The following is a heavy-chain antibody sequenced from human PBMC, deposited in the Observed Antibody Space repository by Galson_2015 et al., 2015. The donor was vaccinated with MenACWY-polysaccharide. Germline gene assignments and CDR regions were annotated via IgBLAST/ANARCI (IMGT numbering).Heavy chain of an antibody. CDR3: ARVEKYSGSFYILY. D-gene: IGHD1-26*01. CDR1: DYSIRSGYF. CDR2: IFHSGTT. Sequence: SETLSLTCAVSDYSIRSGYFWGWIRQPPGKGLVWIASIFHSGTTYYNPSLKSRVTISVDTSKNQFSLKLSSVTAADTAVYYCARVEKYSGSFYILYWGQGTLVTVSS. J-gene: IGHJ4*02. V-gene: IGHV4-38-2*01.